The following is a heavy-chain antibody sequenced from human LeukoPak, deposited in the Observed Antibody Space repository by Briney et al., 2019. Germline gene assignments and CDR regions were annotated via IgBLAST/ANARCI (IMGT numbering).Heavy chain of an antibody. D-gene: IGHD3-10*01. CDR2: FYYSGST. CDR3: ARGDTMLRGVVDEIDP. Sequence: SETLSLTCTVSGRSISSNYWSWIPQAPGKGRQWIAYFYYSGSTNYNPSLKSRVTISVATSKKQFSLKLSSVTAADTAVYDCARGDTMLRGVVDEIDPWGEGTLVTVSS. CDR1: GRSISSNY. V-gene: IGHV4-59*01. J-gene: IGHJ5*02.